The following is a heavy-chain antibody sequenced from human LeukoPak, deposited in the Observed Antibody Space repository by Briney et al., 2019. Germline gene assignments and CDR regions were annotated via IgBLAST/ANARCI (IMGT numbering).Heavy chain of an antibody. CDR2: LSWNSGSI. V-gene: IGHV3-9*01. CDR3: AKDIGSSGWTNYFDY. J-gene: IGHJ4*02. Sequence: PGGSLRLSCAASGFTFDDYAMHWVRQAPGKGLEWVSGLSWNSGSIGYADSVKGRFTISRDNAKNSLYLQMNSLRAEDTALYYCAKDIGSSGWTNYFDYWGQGTLVTVSS. D-gene: IGHD3-22*01. CDR1: GFTFDDYA.